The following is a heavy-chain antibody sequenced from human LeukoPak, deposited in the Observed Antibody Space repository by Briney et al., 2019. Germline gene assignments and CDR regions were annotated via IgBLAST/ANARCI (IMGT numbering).Heavy chain of an antibody. Sequence: GGSLRLSCAASGFTFSSYAMSWVRQAPGKGLEWVSAISSSSSYIYYADSVKGRFTISRDNSKNTLYLQMNSLRAEDTAVYYCANPAAVAGNYYYYGMDVWGQGTTVTVSS. J-gene: IGHJ6*02. CDR3: ANPAAVAGNYYYYGMDV. CDR2: ISSSSSYI. CDR1: GFTFSSYA. V-gene: IGHV3-23*01. D-gene: IGHD6-19*01.